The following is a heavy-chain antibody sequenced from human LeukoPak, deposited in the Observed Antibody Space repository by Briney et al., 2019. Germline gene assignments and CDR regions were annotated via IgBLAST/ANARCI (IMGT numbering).Heavy chain of an antibody. V-gene: IGHV4-39*01. CDR2: IYYSGST. CDR3: ARHKYSSGWPPEGAFDI. J-gene: IGHJ3*02. D-gene: IGHD6-19*01. Sequence: PSETLSLTCTVSGASISSTTYYWGWIRQPPRKGLEWIASIYYSGSTYYSPSLKSRVTISVDTSKNQFSLKLSSVTAADTAVYYCARHKYSSGWPPEGAFDIWGQGTMVTVSS. CDR1: GASISSTTYY.